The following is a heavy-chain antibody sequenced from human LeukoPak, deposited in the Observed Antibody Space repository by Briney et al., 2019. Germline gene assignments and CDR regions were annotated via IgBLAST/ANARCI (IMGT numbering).Heavy chain of an antibody. CDR2: ISGSGGST. Sequence: GGSLRLSCAASGFTFSSYAMSWVRQAPGKGLEWVSAISGSGGSTYYAESVKGRVTISRDKSKNTLYLQMNSLRAEDTAVYYCAKPIAVAGTQFLNWGQGTLVTVSS. CDR1: GFTFSSYA. J-gene: IGHJ4*02. V-gene: IGHV3-23*01. D-gene: IGHD6-19*01. CDR3: AKPIAVAGTQFLN.